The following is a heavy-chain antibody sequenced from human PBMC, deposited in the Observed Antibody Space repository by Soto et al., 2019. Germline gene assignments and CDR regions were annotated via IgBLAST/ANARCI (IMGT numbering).Heavy chain of an antibody. CDR3: ARDLTVTTGHSGYYYDY. D-gene: IGHD4-17*01. J-gene: IGHJ4*02. V-gene: IGHV1-2*04. CDR2: INPNSGGT. CDR1: GYTFTGYY. Sequence: QVQLVQSGAEVKKPGASVKVSCKASGYTFTGYYMHWVRQAPGQGLEWMGWINPNSGGTNYAQKFQGWVTMTRDTSISTAYMELSRLRSDDPAVYYCARDLTVTTGHSGYYYDYWGEGTLVTVSS.